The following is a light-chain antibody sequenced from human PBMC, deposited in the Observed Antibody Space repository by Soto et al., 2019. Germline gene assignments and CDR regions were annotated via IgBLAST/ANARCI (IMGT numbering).Light chain of an antibody. J-gene: IGKJ4*01. CDR3: QKYTNVPA. CDR1: QGISNY. V-gene: IGKV1-27*01. Sequence: DIQMTQSPSSLSASVGDRVTITCRASQGISNYLAWYQQIPGKVPKLLISAASTLQSGVPSRFSGSGSVTDFTLTSSSLQPEDVATYYCQKYTNVPAFGGGTKVEIK. CDR2: AAS.